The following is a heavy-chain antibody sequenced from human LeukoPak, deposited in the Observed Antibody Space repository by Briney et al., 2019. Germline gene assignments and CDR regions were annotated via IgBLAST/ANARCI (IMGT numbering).Heavy chain of an antibody. D-gene: IGHD4-17*01. V-gene: IGHV4-30-2*01. CDR2: IYHSGNT. CDR3: AREGDYVFDY. CDR1: GGSVSSGSYS. Sequence: PSETLSLTCTVSGGSVSSGSYSWNWIRQPPGKGLEWIEYIYHSGNTYYNPSLKSRVTISVDRSKNQFSLKLSSVTAADTAVYYCAREGDYVFDYWGQGTLVTVSS. J-gene: IGHJ4*02.